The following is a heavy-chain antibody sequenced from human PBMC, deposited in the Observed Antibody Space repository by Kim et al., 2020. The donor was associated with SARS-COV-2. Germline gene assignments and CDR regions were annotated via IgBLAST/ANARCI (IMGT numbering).Heavy chain of an antibody. CDR3: ARAGISGYPTHYDY. CDR1: GVIFSSYY. Sequence: GGSLRLSCAASGVIFSSYYMSWVRQAPGKGLEWLATIKEDGSEKYYVDSVRGRFTISRDNAKNSLYLQMNNLRADDTAVYFCARAGISGYPTHYDYWGQG. J-gene: IGHJ4*02. D-gene: IGHD3-22*01. CDR2: IKEDGSEK. V-gene: IGHV3-7*01.